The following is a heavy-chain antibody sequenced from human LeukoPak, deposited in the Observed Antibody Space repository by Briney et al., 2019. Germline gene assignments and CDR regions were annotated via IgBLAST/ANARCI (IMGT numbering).Heavy chain of an antibody. CDR3: ARTSSGSNPFDY. D-gene: IGHD1-26*01. CDR2: INSDATNT. Sequence: AGGSLRLSCSASGFTFSTYAMHWVRQAPGKGLVWVSRINSDATNTGYADSVKGRFTISRDNAENTLYLQMNSLRPEDTAVYYCARTSSGSNPFDYWGQGTLVTVSS. J-gene: IGHJ4*02. CDR1: GFTFSTYA. V-gene: IGHV3-74*01.